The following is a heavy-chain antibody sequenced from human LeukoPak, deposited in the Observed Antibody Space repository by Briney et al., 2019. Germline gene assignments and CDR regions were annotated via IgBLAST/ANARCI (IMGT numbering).Heavy chain of an antibody. J-gene: IGHJ4*02. CDR2: ISGSGNT. V-gene: IGHV3-23*01. CDR3: AKGGISSAAGLDY. D-gene: IGHD6-13*01. Sequence: GGSLRLSCAASGFTFSSYGMSWVRQAPGKGPEWVSSISGSGNTYYADSVKGRFTVSRDNSKNTLYLQVNSLRAEDTAVFYCAKGGISSAAGLDYWGQGTLVTVSS. CDR1: GFTFSSYG.